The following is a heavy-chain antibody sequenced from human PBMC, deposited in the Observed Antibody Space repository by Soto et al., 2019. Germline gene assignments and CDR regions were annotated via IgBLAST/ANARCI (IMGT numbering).Heavy chain of an antibody. D-gene: IGHD3-10*01. CDR2: ISYDGSNK. Sequence: GSLRLSCAASGFTFSIYGMHWVLQAPGKGLEWVAVISYDGSNKYYADSVKGRFSISRDNSKNTLYLQMNSLRAEDTAVYYCAKEHFYGSGTSVNWGQGTLVTVSS. V-gene: IGHV3-30*18. CDR1: GFTFSIYG. CDR3: AKEHFYGSGTSVN. J-gene: IGHJ4*02.